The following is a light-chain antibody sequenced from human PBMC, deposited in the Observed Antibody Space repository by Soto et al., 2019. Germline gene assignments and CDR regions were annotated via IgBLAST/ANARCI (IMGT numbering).Light chain of an antibody. CDR1: QSVSSSY. J-gene: IGKJ1*01. Sequence: EIVLTQSPDTLSLSPGERATLSCRAVQSVSSSYLAWYQQRPGQAPRLLIYGASIRATGIPDRFSGSGSGTDFTLAISRLVPEDFAVYYCHQYGSSPATFGQGTQ. CDR3: HQYGSSPAT. V-gene: IGKV3-20*01. CDR2: GAS.